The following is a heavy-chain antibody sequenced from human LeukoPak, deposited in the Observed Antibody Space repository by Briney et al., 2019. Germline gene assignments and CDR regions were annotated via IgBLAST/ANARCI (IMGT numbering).Heavy chain of an antibody. CDR2: IGSTAIGT. Sequence: GGSLRLSCAVSGFSFSKYGMSWVRQAPGKGLEWVSSIGSTAIGTYYADSVKGRFTISRGNSNNALYLQVNSLRAEDTAVFYCARIFEDAFDIWGQGTTVTVSS. J-gene: IGHJ3*02. CDR3: ARIFEDAFDI. D-gene: IGHD3-3*01. V-gene: IGHV3-23*01. CDR1: GFSFSKYG.